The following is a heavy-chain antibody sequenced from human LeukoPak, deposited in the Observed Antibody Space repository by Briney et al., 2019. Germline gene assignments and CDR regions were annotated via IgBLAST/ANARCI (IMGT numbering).Heavy chain of an antibody. CDR1: GYTFTSYA. CDR3: AREGGYDLPGY. D-gene: IGHD5-12*01. J-gene: IGHJ4*02. V-gene: IGHV1-3*01. CDR2: INAGNGNT. Sequence: ASVKVSCKASGYTFTSYAMHWVRQAPGQRLEWMGWINAGNGNTKYSQKFQGRVTVTRDTSASTAYMELSSLRSEDTAVYYCAREGGYDLPGYWGQGTLVTVSS.